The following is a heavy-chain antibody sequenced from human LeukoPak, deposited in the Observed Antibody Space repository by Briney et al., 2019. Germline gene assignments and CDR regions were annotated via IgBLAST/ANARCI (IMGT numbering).Heavy chain of an antibody. CDR1: GYRFTTYW. D-gene: IGHD6-13*01. Sequence: PGESLKISCKGSGYRFTTYWIGWVRQTPGKGLEWMGIIYPGDSDTKYGPSFQGQVTISTDKSINTAYLQWGSLKASDTAIYYCARVKQAVALVDVFDIWGQGTMVTVSS. V-gene: IGHV5-51*01. CDR2: IYPGDSDT. CDR3: ARVKQAVALVDVFDI. J-gene: IGHJ3*02.